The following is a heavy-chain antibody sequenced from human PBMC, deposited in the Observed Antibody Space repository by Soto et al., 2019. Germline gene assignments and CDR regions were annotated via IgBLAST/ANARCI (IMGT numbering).Heavy chain of an antibody. CDR2: ISYDGSNK. J-gene: IGHJ5*01. CDR3: VRLIGNSWLDS. Sequence: PGGSLRLSCAASGFTFSSYGMHWVRQAPGKGLEWVAVISYDGSNKYYAVSVKSRITISPDISNNQVSLHLNSVTPDDTAVYYCVRLIGNSWLDSWGQGTLVTVSS. D-gene: IGHD2-8*01. V-gene: IGHV3-30*03. CDR1: GFTFSSYG.